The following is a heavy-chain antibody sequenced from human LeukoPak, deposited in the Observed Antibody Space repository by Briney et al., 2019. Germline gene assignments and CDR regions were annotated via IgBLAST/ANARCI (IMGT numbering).Heavy chain of an antibody. D-gene: IGHD1-26*01. J-gene: IGHJ4*02. CDR3: ARYSGSYSVDY. V-gene: IGHV4-59*01. CDR1: GGSISSYH. Sequence: TSETLSLTCTVSGGSISSYHWSWIRQPPGKGLEWIGYIYYTGSTNYNPSLKSRVTMSIDTSKNQFSLKLSSLTAADTAVYFCARYSGSYSVDYWGQGTLVTVSS. CDR2: IYYTGST.